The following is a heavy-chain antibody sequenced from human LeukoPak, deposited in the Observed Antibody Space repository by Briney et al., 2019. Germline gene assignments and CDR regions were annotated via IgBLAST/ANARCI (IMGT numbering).Heavy chain of an antibody. V-gene: IGHV4-59*01. Sequence: SETLSLTCTVSGGSISSYYWSWIRQPPGKGLEWIGYIYYSGSTNYNPSLKSRVTISVDTSKNQFSLKLSSVTAADTAVYYCARVYSSGWYAFDYWGQGTLVTVS. CDR1: GGSISSYY. CDR2: IYYSGST. J-gene: IGHJ4*02. D-gene: IGHD6-19*01. CDR3: ARVYSSGWYAFDY.